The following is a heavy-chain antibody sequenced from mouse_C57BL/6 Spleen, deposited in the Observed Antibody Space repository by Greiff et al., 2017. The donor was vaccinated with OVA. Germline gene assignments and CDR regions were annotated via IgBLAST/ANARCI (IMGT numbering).Heavy chain of an antibody. CDR3: ARGGAYDSPFDY. CDR1: GYTFTDYN. CDR2: INPNNGGT. J-gene: IGHJ2*01. Sequence: EVQLQESGPELVKPGASVKMSCKASGYTFTDYNMHWVKQSHGKSLEWIGYINPNNGGTSYNQKFKGKATLTVNKYSSTAYMELRSLTSEDSAVYYCARGGAYDSPFDYWGQGTTLTVSS. D-gene: IGHD2-4*01. V-gene: IGHV1-22*01.